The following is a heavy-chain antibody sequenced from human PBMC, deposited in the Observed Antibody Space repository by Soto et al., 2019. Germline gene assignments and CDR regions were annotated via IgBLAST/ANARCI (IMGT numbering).Heavy chain of an antibody. Sequence: QVQLQESGPGLVKPSQTLSLACTDFGGSISSGGYYWSWIRQHPGKGLEWIGYIYYLGSTYYNPSLKSRVTISVDTSKKQFSLKLSFVTAADTAVYYCARFYMVRGVMSAFDIWGQGTMVTVSS. CDR3: ARFYMVRGVMSAFDI. J-gene: IGHJ3*02. V-gene: IGHV4-31*03. CDR1: GGSISSGGYY. CDR2: IYYLGST. D-gene: IGHD3-10*01.